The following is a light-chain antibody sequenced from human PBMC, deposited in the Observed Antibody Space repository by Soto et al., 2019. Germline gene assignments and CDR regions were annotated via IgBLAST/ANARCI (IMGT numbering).Light chain of an antibody. CDR3: SSYTSSSTLV. CDR2: EVS. V-gene: IGLV2-14*01. J-gene: IGLJ1*01. CDR1: SSDVGGYKY. Sequence: QSVLTQPASVSGSTEQSITISCTGTSSDVGGYKYDSWYQQYPGKAPKLMFYEVSNRPSGVSNRFSGSKSGNTASLTISGLQAEDEADYYCSSYTSSSTLVFGTGTKVTVL.